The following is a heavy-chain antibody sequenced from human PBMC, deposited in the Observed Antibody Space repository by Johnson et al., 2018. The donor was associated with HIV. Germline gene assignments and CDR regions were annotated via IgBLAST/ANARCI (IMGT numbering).Heavy chain of an antibody. V-gene: IGHV3-7*05. J-gene: IGHJ3*02. CDR3: ARRRGYSYGLTWGGYAFDI. D-gene: IGHD5-18*01. Sequence: VEPGGSLRLSCAASGFTFSSYAMSWVRQAPGKGLEWVANIKQDGSEKYYVDSVKGRFNISRDNAKNSLYLQMNSLRADDTAVYYCARRRGYSYGLTWGGYAFDIWGQGTMVTVSS. CDR2: IKQDGSEK. CDR1: GFTFSSYA.